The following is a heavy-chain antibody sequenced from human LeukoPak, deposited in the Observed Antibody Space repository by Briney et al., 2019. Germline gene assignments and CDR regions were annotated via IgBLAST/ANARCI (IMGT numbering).Heavy chain of an antibody. CDR3: ARRYCSGGSCHEGFDP. D-gene: IGHD2-15*01. V-gene: IGHV4-59*08. CDR1: GGSISGYY. CDR2: MFSSGST. Sequence: PSGTLSLTCTVSGGSISGYYWNWIRQPPGKGLGWVGYMFSSGSTNYNPSLKSRVTISVDTSKNQFSLKLSSVTAADTAVYYCARRYCSGGSCHEGFDPWGQGTLVTVSS. J-gene: IGHJ5*02.